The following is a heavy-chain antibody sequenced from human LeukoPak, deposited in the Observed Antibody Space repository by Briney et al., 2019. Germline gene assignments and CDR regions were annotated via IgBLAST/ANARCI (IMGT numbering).Heavy chain of an antibody. V-gene: IGHV4-59*08. Sequence: SETLSLTCTVSGASISRYYWSWIRQPPGKALEWIGHISYRGSTNYNPSLNSRVTVSVDTSQSQFSLKLSSVTAADTAVYYCARNSCSGGSCYENRGYFDYWGQGTLVTVSS. J-gene: IGHJ4*02. CDR2: ISYRGST. CDR1: GASISRYY. CDR3: ARNSCSGGSCYENRGYFDY. D-gene: IGHD2-15*01.